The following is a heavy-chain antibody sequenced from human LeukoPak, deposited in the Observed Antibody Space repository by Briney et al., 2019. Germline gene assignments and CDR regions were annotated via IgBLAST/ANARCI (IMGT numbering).Heavy chain of an antibody. V-gene: IGHV3-23*01. D-gene: IGHD1-26*01. J-gene: IGHJ1*01. Sequence: GGSLRLSCAASGFTFSDYYMSWVRQAPGKGLEWVSAISGSGGSTYYADSVKGRFTISRDNSKNTLYLQMNSLRAEDTAVYYCAKDRDGYSGYFQHWGQGTLVTVSS. CDR3: AKDRDGYSGYFQH. CDR1: GFTFSDYY. CDR2: ISGSGGST.